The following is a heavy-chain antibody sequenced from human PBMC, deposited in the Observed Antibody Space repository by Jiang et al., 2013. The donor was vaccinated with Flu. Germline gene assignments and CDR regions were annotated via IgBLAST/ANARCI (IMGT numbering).Heavy chain of an antibody. CDR3: AAATSVTMWAFDI. Sequence: GPGLVKPSQTLSLTCTVSSGSISNGDYFWSWIRQPPGKGLEWIGYIYYGETTHYSPPLQSRLTISIDTSKNQFSLQLTSVTAADSAVYYRAAATSVTMWAFDIWGQGTTV. V-gene: IGHV4-30-4*01. D-gene: IGHD3-10*02. CDR2: IYYGETT. CDR1: SGSISNGDYF. J-gene: IGHJ3*02.